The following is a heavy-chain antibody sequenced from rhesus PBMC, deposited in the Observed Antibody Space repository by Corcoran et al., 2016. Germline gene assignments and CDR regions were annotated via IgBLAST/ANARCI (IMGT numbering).Heavy chain of an antibody. J-gene: IGHJ4*01. Sequence: EVQLVQSGAEVKKPGASVKISCKASGYTFTDYYLHWVRQAPGKGLEWMGRVDPEDGEAIHAQKFKDRVTITADTSTDTAYMELSSLRSEDTAVYYGATHLYSNYFDYWGQGVLVTVSS. CDR1: GYTFTDYY. D-gene: IGHD4-23*01. CDR3: ATHLYSNYFDY. V-gene: IGHV1-111*02. CDR2: VDPEDGEA.